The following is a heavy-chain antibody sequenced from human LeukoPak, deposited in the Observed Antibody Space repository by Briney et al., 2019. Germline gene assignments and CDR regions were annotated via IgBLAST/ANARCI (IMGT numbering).Heavy chain of an antibody. CDR3: ARDSGYYGSGSYYWLDY. D-gene: IGHD3-10*01. CDR1: GFSFSGYS. V-gene: IGHV3-48*01. CDR2: ISRSSSTI. J-gene: IGHJ4*02. Sequence: PGGSLRLSCAASGFSFSGYSMNWVRQPPGKGLEWVSYISRSSSTIYYADSVKGRFTISRDNAKNSLYLQMNSLRAEDTAVYYCARDSGYYGSGSYYWLDYWGQGILVTVSS.